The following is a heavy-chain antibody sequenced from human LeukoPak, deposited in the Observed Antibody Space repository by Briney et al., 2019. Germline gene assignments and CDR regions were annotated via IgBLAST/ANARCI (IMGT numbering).Heavy chain of an antibody. D-gene: IGHD4-17*01. J-gene: IGHJ1*01. CDR2: ISGSGGST. CDR3: AKGRYDYGDYAHFQH. V-gene: IGHV3-23*01. Sequence: GSLRLSCAASGLIFDNYAMSWVRQAPGKGLEWVSAISGSGGSTYSADSVKGRFTISRDNSKNTLYLQMNSLRAEDTALYYCAKGRYDYGDYAHFQHWGQGTLVTVSS. CDR1: GLIFDNYA.